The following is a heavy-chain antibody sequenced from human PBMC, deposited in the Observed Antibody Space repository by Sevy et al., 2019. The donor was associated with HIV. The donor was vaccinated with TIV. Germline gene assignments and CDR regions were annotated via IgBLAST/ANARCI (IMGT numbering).Heavy chain of an antibody. CDR1: GFTFSSYG. V-gene: IGHV3-33*01. D-gene: IGHD3-10*01. J-gene: IGHJ4*02. CDR2: IWYDGSSK. Sequence: GGSLRLSCAASGFTFSSYGMHWVRQAPGKGLEWVAVIWYDGSSKYYADSVKGRFTVSRDNSKNTLYLQMNSLRAEDTAVYYCARDKLLPFTVTMVRGALSYYFDSGGQGTLVTVSS. CDR3: ARDKLLPFTVTMVRGALSYYFDS.